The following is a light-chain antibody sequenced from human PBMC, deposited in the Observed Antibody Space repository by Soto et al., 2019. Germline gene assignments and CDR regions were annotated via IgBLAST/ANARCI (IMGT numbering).Light chain of an antibody. V-gene: IGLV1-40*01. J-gene: IGLJ1*01. CDR3: QSYDDSLSVHYV. Sequence: QSVLTQPPSVSGAPGQRVTISCTGSISNIGSTYDVQWYQQLPGTAPKLLIHGNTDRPSGVPDRFSGSKSGTPASLAITGLQADDEADYYCQSYDDSLSVHYVFGTGTKVTVL. CDR2: GNT. CDR1: ISNIGSTYD.